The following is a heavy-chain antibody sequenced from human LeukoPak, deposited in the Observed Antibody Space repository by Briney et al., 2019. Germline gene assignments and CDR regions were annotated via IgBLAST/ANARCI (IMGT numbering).Heavy chain of an antibody. D-gene: IGHD2-21*01. V-gene: IGHV3-7*01. CDR3: ARVEVVMAAYFDY. Sequence: GGSLRLSCAASGFTFSSYWMSWVRQAPGKGLEWVANIKQDGSEKYYVDSVKGRFTISRDNAKNSLYLQMNGLRAEDTAVYYCARVEVVMAAYFDYWGQGTLVTVSS. J-gene: IGHJ4*02. CDR1: GFTFSSYW. CDR2: IKQDGSEK.